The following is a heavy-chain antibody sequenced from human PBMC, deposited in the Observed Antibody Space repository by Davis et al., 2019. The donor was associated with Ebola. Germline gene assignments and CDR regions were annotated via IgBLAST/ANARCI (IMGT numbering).Heavy chain of an antibody. D-gene: IGHD3-10*01. Sequence: ASVKVSCKASGYTFTSYGISWVRQAPGQGLEWMGWISAYNGNTNYAQKLQGRVTMTTDTSTSTAYMELRSLRSDDTAVYYCATASGGDYYGSGSGYWGQGTLVTVSS. V-gene: IGHV1-18*01. J-gene: IGHJ4*02. CDR2: ISAYNGNT. CDR1: GYTFTSYG. CDR3: ATASGGDYYGSGSGY.